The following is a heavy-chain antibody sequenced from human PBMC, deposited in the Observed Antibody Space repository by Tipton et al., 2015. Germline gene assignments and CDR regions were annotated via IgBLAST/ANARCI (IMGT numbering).Heavy chain of an antibody. CDR1: GDSISNYY. CDR2: IHSTGST. Sequence: TLSLTCTVSGDSISNYYWSWIRQPPGKGLEWIGYIHSTGSTDYNPSLKSRVTISGDTSKSQFSLKLSSVTAADTAFYYCARGDDATAMATGFDYWGQGALVTVSS. J-gene: IGHJ4*02. D-gene: IGHD5-18*01. CDR3: ARGDDATAMATGFDY. V-gene: IGHV4-59*01.